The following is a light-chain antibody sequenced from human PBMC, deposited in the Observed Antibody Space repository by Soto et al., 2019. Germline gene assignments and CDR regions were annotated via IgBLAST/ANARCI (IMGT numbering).Light chain of an antibody. J-gene: IGKJ3*01. CDR2: GAS. CDR3: QQYDNWPRGFT. Sequence: EIVMTQSPATLSVSPGERVTLSCRASQSVSSNLAWYQQKPGQAPRLLIYGASTRATNIPARFSGSGSGTEFILTISSLQSEDFAVYYCQQYDNWPRGFTFGPGTRVDI. V-gene: IGKV3-15*01. CDR1: QSVSSN.